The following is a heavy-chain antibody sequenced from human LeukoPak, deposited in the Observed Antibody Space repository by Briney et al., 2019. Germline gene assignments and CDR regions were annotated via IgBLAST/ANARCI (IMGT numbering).Heavy chain of an antibody. V-gene: IGHV3-48*01. J-gene: IGHJ3*02. CDR3: ARDHGSGSYYAFDI. Sequence: GGSLRLSCAASGFTFSSYSMNWVRQAPGKGMEWVSYISSSSSTIYYADSVKGRFTISRDNAKNSLYLQMNSLRAEDTAVYYCARDHGSGSYYAFDIWGKGTMVTVSS. CDR2: ISSSSSTI. CDR1: GFTFSSYS. D-gene: IGHD3-10*01.